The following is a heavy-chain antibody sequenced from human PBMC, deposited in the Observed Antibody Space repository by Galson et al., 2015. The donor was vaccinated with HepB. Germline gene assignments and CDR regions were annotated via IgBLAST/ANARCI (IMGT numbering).Heavy chain of an antibody. CDR1: GYSFTNYY. CDR3: VSRGGVGQYDAFDI. V-gene: IGHV5-51*03. Sequence: QSGAEVKKPGESLKISCKGSGYSFTNYYIGWVRQMPGKGLEWMGIIYSGGSDTRYSPSFQGQVIISFDESITTAYLQWSSLKASDTAVYYCVSRGGVGQYDAFDIWGQGTMVIVS. CDR2: IYSGGSDT. J-gene: IGHJ3*02. D-gene: IGHD1-26*01.